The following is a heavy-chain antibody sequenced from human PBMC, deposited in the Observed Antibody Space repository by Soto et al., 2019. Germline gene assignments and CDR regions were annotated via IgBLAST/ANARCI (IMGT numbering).Heavy chain of an antibody. CDR1: GFTFSSHG. J-gene: IGHJ4*02. CDR2: IWYDGSNK. Sequence: GGSLRLSCAASGFTFSSHGMHWVRQAPGKGLEWVAVIWYDGSNKYYADSVKGRFTISRDNSKNTLYLQMNSLRAEDTAVYYCARESYSSGWRRVDYWGQGTLVTVSS. CDR3: ARESYSSGWRRVDY. D-gene: IGHD6-19*01. V-gene: IGHV3-33*01.